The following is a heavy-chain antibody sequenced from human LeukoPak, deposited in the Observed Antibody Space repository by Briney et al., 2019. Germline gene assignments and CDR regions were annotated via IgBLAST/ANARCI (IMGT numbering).Heavy chain of an antibody. CDR1: GGSFSGYY. V-gene: IGHV4-34*01. Sequence: SETLSLTCAVYGGSFSGYYLSWIRQPPGKGLEWIGEINHSGSTNYNPSLKSRVTISVDTSKNQFSLKLSSVTAADTAVYYCARHTLWFGEFWFDPWGQGTLVTVSS. J-gene: IGHJ5*02. CDR3: ARHTLWFGEFWFDP. CDR2: INHSGST. D-gene: IGHD3-10*01.